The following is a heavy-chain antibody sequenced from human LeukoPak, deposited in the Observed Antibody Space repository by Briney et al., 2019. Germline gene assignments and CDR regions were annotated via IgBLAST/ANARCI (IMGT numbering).Heavy chain of an antibody. D-gene: IGHD6-19*01. CDR2: IYYSGST. CDR1: GGSISSSSYY. V-gene: IGHV4-39*07. Sequence: SETLSLTCTVSGGSISSSSYYWGWIRQPPGKGLEWIGSIYYSGSTYYNPSLKSRVTISVDTSKNQFSLKLSSVTAADTAVYYCARAGRLDYYYYGMDVWGQGTTVTVSS. CDR3: ARAGRLDYYYYGMDV. J-gene: IGHJ6*02.